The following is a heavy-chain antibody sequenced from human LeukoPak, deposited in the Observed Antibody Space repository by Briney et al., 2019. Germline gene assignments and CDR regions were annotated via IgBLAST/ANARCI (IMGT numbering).Heavy chain of an antibody. CDR2: IYYSGST. D-gene: IGHD6-19*01. CDR3: AGASSGWYAAPDY. CDR1: GGSISSYY. Sequence: PSETLSLTCTVSGGSISSYYWSWIRQPPGKGLEWIGYIYYSGSTNYNPSLKSRVTISVDASKNQFSLKLSSVTAADMAVYYCAGASSGWYAAPDYWGQGTLVTVSS. V-gene: IGHV4-59*01. J-gene: IGHJ4*02.